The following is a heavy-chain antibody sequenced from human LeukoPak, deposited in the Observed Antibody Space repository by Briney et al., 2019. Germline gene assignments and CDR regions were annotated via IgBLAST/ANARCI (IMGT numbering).Heavy chain of an antibody. Sequence: GGSLRLSCAASGFTFSTYWMNWVRQAPGKGLEGVANIKQDGSEKYYVDSVKGRFTLSRDSAKNSLYLQMNSLRVEDTAVYYCARAEWSNWYFDLWGRGTLVTVSS. CDR3: ARAEWSNWYFDL. CDR1: GFTFSTYW. D-gene: IGHD3-3*01. CDR2: IKQDGSEK. J-gene: IGHJ2*01. V-gene: IGHV3-7*03.